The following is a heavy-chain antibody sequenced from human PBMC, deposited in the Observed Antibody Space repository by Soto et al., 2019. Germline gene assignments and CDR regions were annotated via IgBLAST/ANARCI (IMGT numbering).Heavy chain of an antibody. CDR3: ARAPPRIYGDYYYYYMDV. Sequence: GASVKVSCKASGYTFTSYDINWVRQATGQGLEWMGWMNPNSGNTGYAQKFQGRVTMTRNTSISTAYMELSSLRSEDTAVYYCARAPPRIYGDYYYYYMDVWGKGTTVTVSS. CDR2: MNPNSGNT. D-gene: IGHD4-17*01. J-gene: IGHJ6*03. V-gene: IGHV1-8*01. CDR1: GYTFTSYD.